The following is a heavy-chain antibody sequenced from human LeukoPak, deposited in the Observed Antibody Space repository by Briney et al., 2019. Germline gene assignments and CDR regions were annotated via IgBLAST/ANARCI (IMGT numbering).Heavy chain of an antibody. J-gene: IGHJ4*02. D-gene: IGHD3-10*01. Sequence: PSETLSLTCTVSGGSISSSSYYWSWIRQPPGKGLEWIGEINHSGSTNYNPSLKSRVTISVDTSKNQFSLKLSSVTAADTAVYYCARGRKVRGVITLDYWGQGTLVTVSS. V-gene: IGHV4-39*07. CDR1: GGSISSSSYY. CDR3: ARGRKVRGVITLDY. CDR2: INHSGST.